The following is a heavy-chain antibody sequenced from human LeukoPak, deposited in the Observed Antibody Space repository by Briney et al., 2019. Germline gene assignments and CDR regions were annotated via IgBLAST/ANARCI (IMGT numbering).Heavy chain of an antibody. CDR1: GFIFSSYW. D-gene: IGHD3-10*01. V-gene: IGHV3-7*01. Sequence: GGSLRLSCAASGFIFSSYWMSWVRQAPGKGLEWVANIKQDGSEKYYVDSVKGRFTISRDNAKNSLYLQMNSLRAEDTAVYYCATIPVSYYYGSGPGWPFDYWGQGTLVTVSS. CDR3: ATIPVSYYYGSGPGWPFDY. J-gene: IGHJ4*02. CDR2: IKQDGSEK.